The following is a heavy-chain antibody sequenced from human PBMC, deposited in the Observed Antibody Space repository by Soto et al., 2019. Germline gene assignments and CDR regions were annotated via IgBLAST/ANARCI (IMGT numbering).Heavy chain of an antibody. CDR2: IKSKTDGGTT. CDR3: TTGQDIVVVPAARYWYFDL. V-gene: IGHV3-15*01. Sequence: GGSLRLSCAASGFTFSNAWMSWVRQAPGKGLEWVGRIKSKTDGGTTDYAAPVKGRFTISRNDSKNTLYLQMNSLKTEDTAVYYCTTGQDIVVVPAARYWYFDLWGRGTLVTVSS. D-gene: IGHD2-2*01. CDR1: GFTFSNAW. J-gene: IGHJ2*01.